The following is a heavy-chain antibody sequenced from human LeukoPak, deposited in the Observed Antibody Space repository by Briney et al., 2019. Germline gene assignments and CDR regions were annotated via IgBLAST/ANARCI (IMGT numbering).Heavy chain of an antibody. V-gene: IGHV4-34*01. CDR3: ARVLSYQLPKRRNWYFDL. D-gene: IGHD2-2*01. CDR2: INHSGST. Sequence: SETLSLTCAVYGGSFSGYYWSWIRQPPGKGPEWIGEINHSGSTNYNPSLKSRVTISVDTSKRQFSLKLSSVTAADTAVYYCARVLSYQLPKRRNWYFDLWGRGTLVTVSS. J-gene: IGHJ2*01. CDR1: GGSFSGYY.